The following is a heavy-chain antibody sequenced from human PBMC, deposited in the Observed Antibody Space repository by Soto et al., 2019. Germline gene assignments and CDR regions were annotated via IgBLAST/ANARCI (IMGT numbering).Heavy chain of an antibody. CDR1: GFTFSSYA. CDR3: ARDRPKDYDFWSGGSCYSPFDY. D-gene: IGHD3-3*01. Sequence: SLRLSCAASGFTFSSYAMHWVRQAPGKGLEWVAVISYDGSNKYYADSVKGRFTISRDNSKNTLYLQTNSLRAEDTAVYYCARDRPKDYDFWSGGSCYSPFDYWGQGTLVTVSS. V-gene: IGHV3-30-3*01. CDR2: ISYDGSNK. J-gene: IGHJ4*02.